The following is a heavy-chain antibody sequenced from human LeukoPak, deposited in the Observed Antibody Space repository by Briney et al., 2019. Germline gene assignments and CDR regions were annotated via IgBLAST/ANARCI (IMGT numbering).Heavy chain of an antibody. J-gene: IGHJ4*02. CDR1: GFTFITYA. D-gene: IGHD3-10*01. CDR3: VKARARILWFGELFGY. Sequence: GGSLSLSCSASGFTFITYAMGCVRPAPGEGLEYVSAISSNGGSTNYADSVKGRFTISRDNSKNTLYLQMSSLRAEDTAVYYCVKARARILWFGELFGYWGQGTLVTVSS. CDR2: ISSNGGST. V-gene: IGHV3-64D*06.